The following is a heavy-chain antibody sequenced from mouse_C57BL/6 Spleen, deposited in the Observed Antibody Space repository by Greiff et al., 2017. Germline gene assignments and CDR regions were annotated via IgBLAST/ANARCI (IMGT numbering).Heavy chain of an antibody. CDR3: AGFITTVVDDY. CDR2: LDPSDSYT. D-gene: IGHD1-1*01. Sequence: VQLQQPGAELVMPGASVKLSCKASGYTFTSYWMHWVKQRPGQGLEWIGELDPSDSYTNYNQKFKGKSTLTVDKSSSTAYMPLSSLTSEASAVYYCAGFITTVVDDYWGQGTTLTVSS. CDR1: GYTFTSYW. J-gene: IGHJ2*01. V-gene: IGHV1-69*01.